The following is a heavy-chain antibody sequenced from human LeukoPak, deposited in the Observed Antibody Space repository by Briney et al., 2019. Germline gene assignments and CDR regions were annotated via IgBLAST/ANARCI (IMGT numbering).Heavy chain of an antibody. CDR1: GFTFSDYY. J-gene: IGHJ6*02. D-gene: IGHD3-9*01. Sequence: GGSLRLSCAASGFTFSDYYMSWIRQAPGKGLEWVSYISSSGSTIYYADSVKGRLTISRDNAKNSLYLEMNSLRPEDTALYYCAKDDNYYAMDVWGQGTTVTVSS. CDR3: AKDDNYYAMDV. CDR2: ISSSGSTI. V-gene: IGHV3-11*01.